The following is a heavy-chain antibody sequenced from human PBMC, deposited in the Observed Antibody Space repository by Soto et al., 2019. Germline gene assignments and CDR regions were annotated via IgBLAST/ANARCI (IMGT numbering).Heavy chain of an antibody. V-gene: IGHV3-23*01. CDR3: AKEMIASTLADFSDY. Sequence: EVQLLESGGGLIQPGGSLRLSCEASGFTFSNYGMTWVRLAPGKGLEWVSTISGSGGRTFYADPVKGRFTISTDNSKNTLYLQMNSLRAEDTAVYYCAKEMIASTLADFSDYWGQGTLVTVSS. D-gene: IGHD2-21*01. CDR1: GFTFSNYG. J-gene: IGHJ4*02. CDR2: ISGSGGRT.